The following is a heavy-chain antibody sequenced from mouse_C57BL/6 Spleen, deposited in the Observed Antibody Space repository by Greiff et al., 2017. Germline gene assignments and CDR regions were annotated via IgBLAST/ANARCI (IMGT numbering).Heavy chain of an antibody. Sequence: VQLQQSGPGLVKPSQSLSLTCSVTGYSITSGYYWNWIRQFPGNKLEWMGYISYDGSNNYNPSLKNRISITRDTSKNQFFLKLNSVTTEDTATYYCASYSRTMDYWGQGTSVTVSS. V-gene: IGHV3-6*01. J-gene: IGHJ4*01. CDR1: GYSITSGYY. CDR2: ISYDGSN. D-gene: IGHD2-1*01. CDR3: ASYSRTMDY.